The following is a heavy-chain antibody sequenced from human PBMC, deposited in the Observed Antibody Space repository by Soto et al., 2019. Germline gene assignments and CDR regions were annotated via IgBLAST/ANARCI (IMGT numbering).Heavy chain of an antibody. Sequence: GASVNVSCKSSGYTFTDYYINWVRQAAGQGLEWMGWMNPNTGNTAYAQKFQGRLTLTRDTSISTAYLDLSSLTSEDTAVYFCARGFSSYSDHWAQGTLVTVSS. CDR1: GYTFTDYY. D-gene: IGHD3-10*01. V-gene: IGHV1-8*02. CDR2: MNPNTGNT. J-gene: IGHJ4*02. CDR3: ARGFSSYSDH.